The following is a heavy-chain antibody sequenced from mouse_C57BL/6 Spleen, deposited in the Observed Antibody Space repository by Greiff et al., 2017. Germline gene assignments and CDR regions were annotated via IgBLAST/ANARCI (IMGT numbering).Heavy chain of an antibody. Sequence: QVHVKQSGAELVKPGASVKISCKASGYAFSSYWMNWVKQRPGKGLEWIGKIYPGDGDTNYNGKFKGKATLTADKSSSTAYMQLSSLTSEDSAVYVCARVELRQTLSWLAYWGQGTLVTVSA. CDR2: IYPGDGDT. CDR1: GYAFSSYW. V-gene: IGHV1-80*01. J-gene: IGHJ3*01. CDR3: ARVELRQTLSWLAY. D-gene: IGHD2-12*01.